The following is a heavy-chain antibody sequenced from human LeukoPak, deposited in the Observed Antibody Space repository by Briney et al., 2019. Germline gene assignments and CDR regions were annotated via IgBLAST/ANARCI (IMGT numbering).Heavy chain of an antibody. V-gene: IGHV6-1*01. D-gene: IGHD3-10*01. CDR1: GDSVSGSPAV. J-gene: IGHJ4*02. CDR3: ARGAVRGGTNFDY. Sequence: SQTLSLTCAISGDSVSGSPAVWNWIRQSPSRGLEWLGRAYYRSKWYIDYAVSVKGRITITPDTSKNQFSLQLNSVTPEDTTVYYCARGAVRGGTNFDYWGQGTLVTVSS. CDR2: AYYRSKWYI.